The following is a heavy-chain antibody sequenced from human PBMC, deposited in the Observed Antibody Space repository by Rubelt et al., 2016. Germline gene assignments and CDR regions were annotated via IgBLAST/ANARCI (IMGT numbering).Heavy chain of an antibody. D-gene: IGHD6-13*01. V-gene: IGHV4-39*01. CDR3: ARVRSSSWYNVLGY. CDR1: GGSISSSSYY. CDR2: IYYSGST. Sequence: QLQLQESGPGLVKPSETLSLTCTVSGGSISSSSYYWGWIRQPPGKGLEWIGSIYYSGSTYYNPSLKSRVTISVDTSKSQFSLKLSSVTAADTAVYYCARVRSSSWYNVLGYWGQGTLVTVSS. J-gene: IGHJ4*02.